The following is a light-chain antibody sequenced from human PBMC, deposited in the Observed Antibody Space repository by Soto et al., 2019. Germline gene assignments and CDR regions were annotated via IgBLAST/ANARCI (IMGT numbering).Light chain of an antibody. V-gene: IGLV1-40*01. CDR2: AVT. CDR1: SSNIGAGYD. Sequence: QLVLTQPPSVSGAPGQRATISCTGTSSNIGAGYDVHWYQQLPGTAPKLLIAAVTSRPSGVPDRFPGSKSGTSAYLAITGLQAEDEADYYCQSFDSSLSGWVFGGGTQLTVL. J-gene: IGLJ3*02. CDR3: QSFDSSLSGWV.